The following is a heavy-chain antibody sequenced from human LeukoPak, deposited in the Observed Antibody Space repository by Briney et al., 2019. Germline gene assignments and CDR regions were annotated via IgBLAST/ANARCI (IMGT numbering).Heavy chain of an antibody. V-gene: IGHV1-18*01. CDR1: GYTLTSYG. CDR2: ISAYNGNT. D-gene: IGHD1-1*01. CDR3: ARLLYNWNKRRPDAFDI. Sequence: ASVKVSCKASGYTLTSYGISWVRQAPGQGLEWMGWISAYNGNTNYAQKLQGRVTMTTDTPTSTAYMELRSLRSDDTAVYYCARLLYNWNKRRPDAFDIWGQGTMVTVSS. J-gene: IGHJ3*02.